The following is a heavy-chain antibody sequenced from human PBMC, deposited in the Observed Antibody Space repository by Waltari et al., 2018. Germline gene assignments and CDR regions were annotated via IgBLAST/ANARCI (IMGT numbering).Heavy chain of an antibody. CDR3: TTLRQWSFDY. J-gene: IGHJ4*02. V-gene: IGHV3-15*07. CDR1: GFTFNNAW. Sequence: EVQLVESGGGLVKPGGSLRLSCAASGFTFNNAWMNWVRQAPGKGLEWVGRIKSKTEGGTIDCAAPVKGRLTLSRDDSKNTLFLQMNSLKSEDTAVYYCTTLRQWSFDYWGQGALVTVSS. CDR2: IKSKTEGGTI. D-gene: IGHD6-19*01.